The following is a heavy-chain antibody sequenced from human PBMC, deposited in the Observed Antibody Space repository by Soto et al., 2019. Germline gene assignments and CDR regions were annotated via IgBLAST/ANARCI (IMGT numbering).Heavy chain of an antibody. Sequence: GGSLRLSCAASGFTFSSDCMHWVRQAPGKGLEWVAVISYDGSNKYYADSVKGRFTISRDNSKNTLYLQMNSLRAEDTAVYYCAKGTGYDFWSGPASAEHLFDPWGQGTLVTVSS. CDR2: ISYDGSNK. V-gene: IGHV3-30*18. D-gene: IGHD3-3*01. J-gene: IGHJ5*02. CDR3: AKGTGYDFWSGPASAEHLFDP. CDR1: GFTFSSDC.